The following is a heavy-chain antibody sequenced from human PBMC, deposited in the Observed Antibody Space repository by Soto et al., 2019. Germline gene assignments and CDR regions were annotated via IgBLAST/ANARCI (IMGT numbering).Heavy chain of an antibody. CDR3: ASYVLRFMEWFPH. Sequence: SETLSLTCAVYGGSFSGYYWSWIRQPPGKGLEWIGSIYHSGSTNYNPSLKSRVTISVDTSKNQFSLKLSSVTAADTALYYCASYVLRFMEWFPHWGQGTLVTVSS. CDR1: GGSFSGYY. V-gene: IGHV4-34*01. D-gene: IGHD3-3*01. J-gene: IGHJ1*01. CDR2: IYHSGST.